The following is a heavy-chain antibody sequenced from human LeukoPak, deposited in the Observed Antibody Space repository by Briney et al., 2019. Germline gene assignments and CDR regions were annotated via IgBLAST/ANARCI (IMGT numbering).Heavy chain of an antibody. D-gene: IGHD2-2*02. Sequence: SETLSLTCAVYGGSFSGYYWSWIRQPPGKGLEWIGEINHSGSTSYNPSLKSRVTISVDTSKNQFSLKLSSVTAADTAVYYCAREDIVVVPAAIHSGGMDVWGKGTTVTVSS. CDR3: AREDIVVVPAAIHSGGMDV. CDR1: GGSFSGYY. J-gene: IGHJ6*04. V-gene: IGHV4-34*01. CDR2: INHSGST.